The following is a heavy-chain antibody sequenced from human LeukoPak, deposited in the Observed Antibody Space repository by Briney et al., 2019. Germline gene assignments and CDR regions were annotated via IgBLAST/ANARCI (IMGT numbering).Heavy chain of an antibody. CDR3: ARGPYCGGDCYTFDY. CDR1: GGSISSYY. J-gene: IGHJ4*02. CDR2: IYYSGST. V-gene: IGHV4-59*01. Sequence: SETLSLTCAVSGGSISSYYCSWIRQPPGKGLEWIGYIYYSGSTNYNPSLKSRVTISVDTSKNQFSLKLSSVTAADTAVYYCARGPYCGGDCYTFDYWGQGTLVTVSS. D-gene: IGHD2-21*02.